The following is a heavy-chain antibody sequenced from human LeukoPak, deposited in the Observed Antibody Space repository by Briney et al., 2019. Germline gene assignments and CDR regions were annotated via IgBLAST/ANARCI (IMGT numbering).Heavy chain of an antibody. V-gene: IGHV4-39*01. Sequence: SETLSLTCTVSGGSISSSSYYWGWIRQPPGKGLEWIGSISYSGSTYYNPSLKSRVTISVDTSKNQFSLKLSSVTAADTAVYYCARQAVAYYYYMDVWGKGTTVTVSS. CDR2: ISYSGST. D-gene: IGHD6-19*01. J-gene: IGHJ6*03. CDR3: ARQAVAYYYYMDV. CDR1: GGSISSSSYY.